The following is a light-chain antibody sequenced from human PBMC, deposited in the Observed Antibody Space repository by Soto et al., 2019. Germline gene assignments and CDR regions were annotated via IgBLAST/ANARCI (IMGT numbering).Light chain of an antibody. CDR2: GAS. CDR1: QSVSSN. J-gene: IGKJ1*01. V-gene: IGKV3-15*01. CDR3: QQYNNWPRRM. Sequence: EIVMTQSPATLSVSPGERATLSCRASQSVSSNLAWYQQKPGQAPRLLIYGASTRATGIPARFSGSGSGTEFTLTISSLQSEDFAVYYCQQYNNWPRRMFGQGTKVDIK.